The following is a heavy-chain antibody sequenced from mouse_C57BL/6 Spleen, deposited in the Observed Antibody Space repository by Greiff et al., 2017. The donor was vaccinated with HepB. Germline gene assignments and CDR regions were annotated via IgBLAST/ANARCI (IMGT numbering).Heavy chain of an antibody. Sequence: QVQLQQSGAELVRPGASVTLSCKASGYTFTDYEMHWVKQTPVHGLEWIGAIDPETGGTAYNQKFKGKAILTADKSSSTAYMELRSLTSEDSAVYYCTTRPAMRGFAYWGQGTLVTVSA. J-gene: IGHJ3*01. CDR1: GYTFTDYE. CDR3: TTRPAMRGFAY. CDR2: IDPETGGT. V-gene: IGHV1-15*01.